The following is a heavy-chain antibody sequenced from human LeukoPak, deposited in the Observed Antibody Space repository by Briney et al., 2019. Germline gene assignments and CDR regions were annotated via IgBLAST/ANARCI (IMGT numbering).Heavy chain of an antibody. CDR2: INPRGGST. D-gene: IGHD3-10*01. J-gene: IGHJ5*02. CDR1: GYTFTSHF. V-gene: IGHV1-46*01. CDR3: AREMVGGSGSYYNWFDP. Sequence: GASVKVSCKASGYTFTSHFMHWVRQAPGQGLEWMGIINPRGGSTSYTQKFQGRVTMTRDTSTSTVYMELSRLRSDDTAVYYCAREMVGGSGSYYNWFDPWGQGTLVTVSS.